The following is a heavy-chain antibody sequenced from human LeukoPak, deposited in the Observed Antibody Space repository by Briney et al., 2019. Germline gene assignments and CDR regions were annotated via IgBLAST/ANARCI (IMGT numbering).Heavy chain of an antibody. Sequence: GGSLRLSCEASGFTFSSYAMSWVRQAPGKGLEWVSAISGSGGSTYYADSVKGRFTISRDNSKNTLYLQMNSLRAEDTAVYYCAKDPPRDYYYYGMDVWGQGTTVTVSS. V-gene: IGHV3-23*01. CDR1: GFTFSSYA. J-gene: IGHJ6*02. CDR2: ISGSGGST. CDR3: AKDPPRDYYYYGMDV.